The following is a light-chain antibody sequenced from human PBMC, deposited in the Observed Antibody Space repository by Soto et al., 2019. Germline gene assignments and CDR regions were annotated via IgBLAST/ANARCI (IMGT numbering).Light chain of an antibody. V-gene: IGKV1-39*01. CDR2: AAS. Sequence: EIQMTQSPSSLSASVGERVTITCRASQSISSYLNWYQQKPGQAPKLLIYAASTLQSGVPSRFSGSGSGTDFTLPISSLQPEDFATYYCQQRYSIFMYTFGQGTKLEIK. CDR1: QSISSY. CDR3: QQRYSIFMYT. J-gene: IGKJ2*01.